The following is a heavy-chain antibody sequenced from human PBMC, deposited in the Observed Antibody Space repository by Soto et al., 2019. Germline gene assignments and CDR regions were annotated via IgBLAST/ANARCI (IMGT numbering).Heavy chain of an antibody. CDR3: ARDGASGNWDYHWFDP. D-gene: IGHD1-7*01. CDR1: GFTFSDYY. CDR2: ISSSGSTI. V-gene: IGHV3-11*01. Sequence: GSLRLSCAASGFTFSDYYMSWIRQAPGKGLEWVSYISSSGSTIYYADSMKGRFTISRDNAKNSLYLQMNSLRAEDTAVYYCARDGASGNWDYHWFDPWGQGTLVTVSS. J-gene: IGHJ5*02.